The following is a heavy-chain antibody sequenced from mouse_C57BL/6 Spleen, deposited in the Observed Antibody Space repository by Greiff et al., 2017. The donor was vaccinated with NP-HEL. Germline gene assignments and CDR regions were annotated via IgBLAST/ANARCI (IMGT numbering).Heavy chain of an antibody. D-gene: IGHD1-1*01. CDR1: GFSLTSYG. Sequence: VKVVESGPGLVQPSQSLSITCTVSGFSLTSYGVHWVRQSPGKGLEWLGVIWSGGSTDYNAAFISRLSISKDNSKSQVFFKMNSLQADDTAIYYCARNYYGSSLDHWGQGTTLTVSS. CDR2: IWSGGST. V-gene: IGHV2-2*01. J-gene: IGHJ2*01. CDR3: ARNYYGSSLDH.